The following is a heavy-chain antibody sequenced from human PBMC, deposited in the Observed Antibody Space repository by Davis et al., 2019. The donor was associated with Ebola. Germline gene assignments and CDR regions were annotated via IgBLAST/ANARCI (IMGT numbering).Heavy chain of an antibody. CDR1: GFTFSDYS. J-gene: IGHJ4*02. D-gene: IGHD1-7*01. CDR2: IAHEGSRK. Sequence: PGGSLRLSCVGSGFTFSDYSMAWVRQAPGKGLEWVALIAHEGSRKFYTDSVTGRFAISRDVSGNSMSLQMDDLTPEDSGVYYCVRDSNYLDIRGSFDSWGQGTQVTVSS. V-gene: IGHV3-30*09. CDR3: VRDSNYLDIRGSFDS.